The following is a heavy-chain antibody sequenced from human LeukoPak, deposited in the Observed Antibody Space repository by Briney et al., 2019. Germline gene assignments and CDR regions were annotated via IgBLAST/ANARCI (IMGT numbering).Heavy chain of an antibody. CDR2: IIPIFGTA. CDR1: GGTFSSYA. D-gene: IGHD2-2*01. CDR3: ARGVVPAAILGFDYYYYMDV. V-gene: IGHV1-69*05. Sequence: ASVKVSCKASGGTFSSYAISWVRQAPGQGLEWMGGIIPIFGTANYAQKFQGRVTITTDESTSTAYMELSSLRSEDTAVYYCARGVVPAAILGFDYYYYMDVWGKGTTVTVSS. J-gene: IGHJ6*03.